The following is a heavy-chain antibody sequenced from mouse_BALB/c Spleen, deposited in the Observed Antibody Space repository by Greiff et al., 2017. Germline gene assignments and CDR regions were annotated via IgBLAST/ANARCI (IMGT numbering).Heavy chain of an antibody. CDR3: ARGGYIYYGSSDAMDY. J-gene: IGHJ4*01. CDR2: INSNGGST. CDR1: GFTFSSYG. Sequence: EVKLMESGGDLVKPGGSLKLSCAASGFTFSSYGMSWVRQTPDKRLELVATINSNGGSTYYPDSVKGRFTISRDNAKNTLYLQMSSLKSEDTAMYYCARGGYIYYGSSDAMDYWGQGTSVTVSS. D-gene: IGHD1-1*01. V-gene: IGHV5-6-3*01.